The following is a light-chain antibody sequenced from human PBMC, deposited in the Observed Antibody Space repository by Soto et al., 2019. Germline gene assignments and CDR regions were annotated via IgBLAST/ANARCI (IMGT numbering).Light chain of an antibody. CDR3: QQYTGPPTT. Sequence: EIILTQSPDTLSLSPGESATLSGRASQTVSSNYLAWCQQRPGQATRLLIYGASTRAAGIPDRFSGSGSGTDFTLTITRLEPEDSAVYFCQQYTGPPTTVGQGTRLEIK. J-gene: IGKJ5*01. CDR1: QTVSSNY. CDR2: GAS. V-gene: IGKV3-20*01.